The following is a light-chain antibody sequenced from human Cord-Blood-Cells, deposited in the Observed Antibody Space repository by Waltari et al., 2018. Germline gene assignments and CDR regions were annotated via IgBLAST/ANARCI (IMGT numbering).Light chain of an antibody. J-gene: IGKJ2*03. CDR3: MQALQTPYS. CDR1: QSLLHSNGYDY. CDR2: LGS. V-gene: IGKV2-28*01. Sequence: DTVLTQSPLSLPVTPGEPASISCRSSQSLLHSNGYDYLDWYLQKPGQSPQLLIYLGSNRASGVPDRFSSSGSGTDFTLKISRGEAEDVGVYYCMQALQTPYSFGQGTKLEIK.